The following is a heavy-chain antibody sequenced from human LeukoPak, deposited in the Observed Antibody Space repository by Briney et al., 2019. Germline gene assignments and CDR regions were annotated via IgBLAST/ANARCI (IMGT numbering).Heavy chain of an antibody. D-gene: IGHD6-13*01. CDR1: GGSISSGGYY. J-gene: IGHJ4*02. CDR3: ARGVAAYSSPKNLDY. V-gene: IGHV4-31*03. CDR2: IYYSGRT. Sequence: SETLSLTCTVSGGSISSGGYYWSWIRPHPGQGLEWIGYIYYSGRTYYNPPLNSRLTISQDPSKCQVSLELSSGPAADTGGDYCARGVAAYSSPKNLDYWGQGTRVTLSS.